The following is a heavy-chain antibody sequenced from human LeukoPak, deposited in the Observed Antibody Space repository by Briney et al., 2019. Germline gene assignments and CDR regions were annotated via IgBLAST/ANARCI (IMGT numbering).Heavy chain of an antibody. D-gene: IGHD4-23*01. V-gene: IGHV3-74*01. CDR1: GFTFSSYW. CDR2: INTDGSST. Sequence: GGSLRLSCAASGFTFSSYWMHWVRQAPGKGLVWVSRINTDGSSTGYADSVKGRLTISRDNAKNTLYLQMNSLRAEDTAVYYCARGNSRFHYYYGMDVWGQGTTVTVSS. J-gene: IGHJ6*02. CDR3: ARGNSRFHYYYGMDV.